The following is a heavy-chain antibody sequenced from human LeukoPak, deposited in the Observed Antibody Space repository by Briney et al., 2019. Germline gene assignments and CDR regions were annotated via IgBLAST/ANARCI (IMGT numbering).Heavy chain of an antibody. CDR2: VSGSGGST. CDR1: GFTFSSYA. V-gene: IGHV3-23*01. D-gene: IGHD3-3*01. Sequence: GGSLRLSCAASGFTFSSYAMSWVRQAPGKGLEWVSAVSGSGGSTYYADSVKGRFTISRDNSKNTLYLQMNGLRAEDTAVYYCAKGTTIFGVVTYDYWGQGTLVTVSS. J-gene: IGHJ4*02. CDR3: AKGTTIFGVVTYDY.